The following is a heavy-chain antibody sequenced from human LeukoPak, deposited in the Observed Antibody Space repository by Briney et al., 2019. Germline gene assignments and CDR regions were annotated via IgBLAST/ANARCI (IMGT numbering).Heavy chain of an antibody. CDR1: GFTFSRYG. V-gene: IGHV3-30*18. CDR2: ISYDGTNK. D-gene: IGHD3-10*01. CDR3: AKDVVPWFGETTDYNGMDV. Sequence: PGGSLRLSCAASGFTFSRYGMHWVRQAPGKGLEWVAVISYDGTNKYYADSVEGRFTISRDNSKNTLYLQVRSLRGEDTAVYYCAKDVVPWFGETTDYNGMDVWGQGTTVTVSS. J-gene: IGHJ6*02.